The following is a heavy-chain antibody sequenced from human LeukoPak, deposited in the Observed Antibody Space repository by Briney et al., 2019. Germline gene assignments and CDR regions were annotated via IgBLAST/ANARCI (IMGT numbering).Heavy chain of an antibody. CDR3: ARGTRWLQRDYYYYYMDV. D-gene: IGHD5-24*01. CDR2: INHSGST. CDR1: GGSFSGYY. Sequence: PSETLSLTCAVYGGSFSGYYWSWIRQPPGKGLEWIGEINHSGSTNYNPSLKSRVTISVDTSKNQFSLKLSSVTAADTAVYYCARGTRWLQRDYYYYYMDVWGKGTTVTVSS. J-gene: IGHJ6*03. V-gene: IGHV4-34*01.